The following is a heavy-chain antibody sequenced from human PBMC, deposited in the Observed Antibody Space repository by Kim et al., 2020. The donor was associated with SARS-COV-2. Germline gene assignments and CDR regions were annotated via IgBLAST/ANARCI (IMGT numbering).Heavy chain of an antibody. D-gene: IGHD1-26*01. CDR3: ARTRSFSHQWELLVY. J-gene: IGHJ4*02. V-gene: IGHV1-18*01. CDR2: ISAYNGNT. CDR1: GYTFTSYG. Sequence: ASVKVSCKASGYTFTSYGISWVRQAPGQGLEWMGWISAYNGNTNYAQKLQGRVTMTTDTSTSTAYMELRSLRSDDTAVYYCARTRSFSHQWELLVYWGQGTLVTVSS.